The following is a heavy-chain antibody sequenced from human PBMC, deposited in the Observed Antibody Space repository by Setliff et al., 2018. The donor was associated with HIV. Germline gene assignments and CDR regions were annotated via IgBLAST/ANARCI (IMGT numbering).Heavy chain of an antibody. CDR3: ARAVVFASGNFWFDP. CDR1: GGSIWSGSYY. Sequence: PSETLSLTCTVSGGSIWSGSYYWTWIRQPAGKGLEWIGHITASGGATYNPSVKSRVSISLGSPSSEFSLRLTSVSAADTAVYYCARAVVFASGNFWFDPWGPGALVTVSS. J-gene: IGHJ5*02. D-gene: IGHD3-3*01. V-gene: IGHV4-61*09. CDR2: ITASGGA.